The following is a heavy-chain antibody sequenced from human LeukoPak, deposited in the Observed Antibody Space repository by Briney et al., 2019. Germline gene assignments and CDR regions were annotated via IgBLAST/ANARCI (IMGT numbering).Heavy chain of an antibody. CDR3: ASFRGKYCTNGVCYPYYFDY. CDR1: GGSFSGYY. Sequence: SETLSLTCAVYGGSFSGYYWSWIRQPPGKGLEWIGEINHSGSTNYNPSLKSRVTISVDTSKNQFSLKLSSVTAADTAVYYCASFRGKYCTNGVCYPYYFDYWGQGTLVTVSS. J-gene: IGHJ4*02. CDR2: INHSGST. V-gene: IGHV4-34*01. D-gene: IGHD2-8*01.